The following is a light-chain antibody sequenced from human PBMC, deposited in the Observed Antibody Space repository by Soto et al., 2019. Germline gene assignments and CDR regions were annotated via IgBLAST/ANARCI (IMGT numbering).Light chain of an antibody. CDR1: QSVSTW. CDR2: DAS. J-gene: IGKJ1*01. Sequence: DIQLTQSPSTLSVPVGDRVTITCRASQSVSTWLAWYQQKPGKAPKLLVYDASSLETWTPSRFSASGSGTEFTLTISSLQPVDSATYYCQQYYTYSPTTFGQGTMVEVK. CDR3: QQYYTYSPTT. V-gene: IGKV1-5*01.